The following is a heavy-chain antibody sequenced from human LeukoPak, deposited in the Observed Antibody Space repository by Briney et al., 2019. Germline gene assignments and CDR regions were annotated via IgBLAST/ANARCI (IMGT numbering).Heavy chain of an antibody. CDR3: ATTPAGDIGGYGKGDNWFDP. V-gene: IGHV4-34*01. D-gene: IGHD5-18*01. CDR2: INHSGST. J-gene: IGHJ5*02. Sequence: SETLSLTCAVYGGSFSDYYWSWIRQPPGKGLEWIGEINHSGSTNYNPSLKSRVTISIDTSKNQFSLKLSSVTAADTAVYYCATTPAGDIGGYGKGDNWFDPWGQGTLVTVSS. CDR1: GGSFSDYY.